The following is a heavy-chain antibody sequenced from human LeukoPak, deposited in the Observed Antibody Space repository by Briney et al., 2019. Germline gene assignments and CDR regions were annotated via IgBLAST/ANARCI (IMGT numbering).Heavy chain of an antibody. D-gene: IGHD5-12*01. J-gene: IGHJ4*02. V-gene: IGHV1-8*01. CDR2: MNPNSGNT. CDR1: GYTFSTYD. Sequence: GASVKVSCKASGYTFSTYDVIWVRQATGQGLEWMGWMNPNSGNTGYAQKFQGRVTMTRNTSISTAYMELSSLRSEDTAVYYCARETYSGYDYSLWGQGTLVTVSS. CDR3: ARETYSGYDYSL.